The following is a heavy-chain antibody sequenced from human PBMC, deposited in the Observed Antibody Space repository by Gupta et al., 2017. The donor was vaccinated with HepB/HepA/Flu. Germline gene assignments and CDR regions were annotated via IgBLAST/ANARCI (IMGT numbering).Heavy chain of an antibody. CDR3: SHTAGGGSVRYTSYFYYGRDG. V-gene: IGHV2-5*02. J-gene: IGHJ6*02. CDR1: GFSLNTSRVG. Sequence: QITLKESGPTLVKPTQTLTLTCTFSGFSLNTSRVGVGWIGQPPGKALEWLDLIYWDDDKRYSPARKRRLPIAQETSKNQGVLTMPNMNPVDTDTYYWSHTAGGGSVRYTSYFYYGRDGWGQGTTGTVS. D-gene: IGHD3-16*02. CDR2: IYWDDDK.